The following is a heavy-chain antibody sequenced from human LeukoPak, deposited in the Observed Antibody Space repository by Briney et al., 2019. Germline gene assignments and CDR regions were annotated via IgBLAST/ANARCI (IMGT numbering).Heavy chain of an antibody. Sequence: SETLSLTCTVSGGSISSSSYYWGWIRQPPGKGLEWIGSIYYSGNTYYNPSLKSRVTISVDTSKNQFSLKLTSVTAADAAVYYCADFKGGSFDFWGQGTMVTVSS. J-gene: IGHJ3*01. V-gene: IGHV4-39*01. D-gene: IGHD1-26*01. CDR1: GGSISSSSYY. CDR3: ADFKGGSFDF. CDR2: IYYSGNT.